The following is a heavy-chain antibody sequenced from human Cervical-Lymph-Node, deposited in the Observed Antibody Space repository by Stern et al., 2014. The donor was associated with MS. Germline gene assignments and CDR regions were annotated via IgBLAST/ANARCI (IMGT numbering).Heavy chain of an antibody. CDR3: GRDERRLQGIDI. J-gene: IGHJ3*02. D-gene: IGHD4-11*01. CDR1: GVTFSRSA. CDR2: IIPIFGAP. V-gene: IGHV1-69*06. Sequence: VQLEESGAEVKTPGHSLKVSCKTSGVTFSRSAISWVRMAPGPGIDWLGGIIPIFGAPNYEMTFVDNGTIITATSTNTHYLDMASLRSEDTSIYYCGRDERRLQGIDIWGQGTLVTVSS.